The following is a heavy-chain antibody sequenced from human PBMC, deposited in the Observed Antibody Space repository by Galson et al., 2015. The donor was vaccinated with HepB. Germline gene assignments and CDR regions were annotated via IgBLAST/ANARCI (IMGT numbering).Heavy chain of an antibody. Sequence: SVKVSCKASGYTFTSYGVTWVRQAPGQGLEWLGWISTYTGYTHNTQRLQGRVTLTTDTSTSTVYMELRSLRSDDSALYYCARQGGDYGDYDYWGQGTLVTVSS. CDR1: GYTFTSYG. V-gene: IGHV1-18*01. D-gene: IGHD4-17*01. CDR2: ISTYTGYT. CDR3: ARQGGDYGDYDY. J-gene: IGHJ4*02.